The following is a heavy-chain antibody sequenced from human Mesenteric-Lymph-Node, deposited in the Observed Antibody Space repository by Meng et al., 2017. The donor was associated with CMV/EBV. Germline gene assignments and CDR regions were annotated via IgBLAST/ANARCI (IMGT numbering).Heavy chain of an antibody. CDR2: MITNNGDT. V-gene: IGHV1-8*02. CDR1: GYTFTGYY. D-gene: IGHD3-16*01. CDR3: ARGASFGSVDAFDI. Sequence: ASVKVSCKASGYTFTGYYMHWVRQATGQGLEWMGWMITNNGDTRYAQKFQGRVSMTGDTSKSTMYMELSNLRPEDTAVYYCARGASFGSVDAFDIWGQGTMVTVSS. J-gene: IGHJ3*02.